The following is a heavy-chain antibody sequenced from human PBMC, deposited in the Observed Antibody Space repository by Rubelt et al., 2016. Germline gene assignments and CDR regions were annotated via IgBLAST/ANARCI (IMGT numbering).Heavy chain of an antibody. V-gene: IGHV3-30*04. Sequence: QVQLVESGGGVVQPGRSLRLSCAASGFTFSSYAMHWVRQAPGKGLEWVAVISNDGSNKYYADSVKGRLPISRDNSKNTLYLQMNSLRAEDTAVYYCARAKQQLVEYDYWGQGTLVTVSS. CDR3: ARAKQQLVEYDY. CDR1: GFTFSSYA. J-gene: IGHJ4*02. D-gene: IGHD6-13*01. CDR2: ISNDGSNK.